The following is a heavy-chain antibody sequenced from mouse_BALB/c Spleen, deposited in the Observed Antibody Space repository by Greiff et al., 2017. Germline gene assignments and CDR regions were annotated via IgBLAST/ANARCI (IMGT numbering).Heavy chain of an antibody. CDR1: GFTFSNYW. D-gene: IGHD2-4*01. CDR2: IRLKSNNYAT. J-gene: IGHJ3*01. Sequence: EVMLVESGGGLVQPGGSMKLSCVASGFTFSNYWMNWVRQSPEKGLEWVAEIRLKSNNYATHYAESVKGRFTISRDDSKSSVYLQMNNLRAEDTGIYYCTADMITTAYWGQGTLVTVSA. V-gene: IGHV6-6*02. CDR3: TADMITTAY.